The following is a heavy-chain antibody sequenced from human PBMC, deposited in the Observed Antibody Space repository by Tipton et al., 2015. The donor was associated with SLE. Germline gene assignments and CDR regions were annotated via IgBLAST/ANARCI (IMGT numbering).Heavy chain of an antibody. D-gene: IGHD4-23*01. CDR2: FYHRGTT. V-gene: IGHV4-38-2*02. CDR1: GHSISSGFY. CDR3: ARGGTGDGRNPFDP. J-gene: IGHJ5*02. Sequence: TLSLTCSVSGHSISSGFYWGWIRQSPGKGLEWIGNFYHRGTTYYNPSLKSRVTISADTSKNQFSLNLRSVTAADTAVYYCARGGTGDGRNPFDPWGQGTLVTVSS.